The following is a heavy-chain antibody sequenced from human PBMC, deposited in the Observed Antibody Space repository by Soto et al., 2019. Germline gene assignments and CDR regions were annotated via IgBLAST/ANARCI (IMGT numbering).Heavy chain of an antibody. CDR1: GYTFTSYA. CDR2: INAGNGNT. Sequence: QVQLVQSGAEVKKPGASVKVSCKASGYTFTSYAMHWVRQAPGQRLEWMGGINAGNGNTKYSQKFQGRVTITRDTSASTAYMELSSLRSADTAVYYCAIDPGYSYGYNWGQGTLVTVSS. J-gene: IGHJ4*02. CDR3: AIDPGYSYGYN. D-gene: IGHD5-18*01. V-gene: IGHV1-3*01.